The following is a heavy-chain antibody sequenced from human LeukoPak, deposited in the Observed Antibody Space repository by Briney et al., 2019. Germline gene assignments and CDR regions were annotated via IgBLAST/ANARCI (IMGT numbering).Heavy chain of an antibody. CDR2: INHSGST. Sequence: SETLSLTCAVYGGSFSGYYWSWIRQPPGKGLEWIGEINHSGSTYYNPSLRSRVTISVDTSKNQFSLRLGSVTAADTAVYYCARVQSRLSWFDPWGQGTLVTVSS. CDR3: ARVQSRLSWFDP. V-gene: IGHV4-34*01. J-gene: IGHJ5*02. CDR1: GGSFSGYY.